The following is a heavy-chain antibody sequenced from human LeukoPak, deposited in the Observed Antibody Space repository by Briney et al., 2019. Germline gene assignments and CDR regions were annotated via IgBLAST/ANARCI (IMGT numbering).Heavy chain of an antibody. V-gene: IGHV3-11*06. CDR2: ISSSSSYT. CDR3: ASGPYGSGSSYSLDY. CDR1: GFTFSDYY. Sequence: GGSLRLSCAASGFTFSDYYMSWIRRAPGKGLEWVSYISSSSSYTNYADSVKGRFTISRDNAKNSLYLQMNSLRAEDTAVYYRASGPYGSGSSYSLDYWGQGTLVTVSS. D-gene: IGHD3-10*01. J-gene: IGHJ4*02.